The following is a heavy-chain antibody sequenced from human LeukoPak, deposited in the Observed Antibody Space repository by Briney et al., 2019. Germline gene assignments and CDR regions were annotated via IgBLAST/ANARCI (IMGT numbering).Heavy chain of an antibody. Sequence: SETLSLTCAVYGGSFSGYYWSWIRQPPGKGLEWIGEINHSGSTNYNPSLKSRATISVDTSKNQFSLKLSSVTAADTAVYYCARARDYYDILTGYYNSPYYYYMDVWGKGTTVTISS. CDR3: ARARDYYDILTGYYNSPYYYYMDV. CDR1: GGSFSGYY. CDR2: INHSGST. J-gene: IGHJ6*03. D-gene: IGHD3-9*01. V-gene: IGHV4-34*01.